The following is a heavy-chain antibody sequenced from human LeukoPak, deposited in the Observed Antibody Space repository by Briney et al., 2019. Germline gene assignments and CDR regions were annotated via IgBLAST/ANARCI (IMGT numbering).Heavy chain of an antibody. Sequence: ASVNVSCKASGYTFTGYYMHWVRQAPGQGLEWMGRINPNSGGTNYAQKFQGRVTMTRDTSISTAYMELSRLRSDDTAVYYCARSGSIAVAGRGPRDMWYWGQGTLVTVSS. CDR3: ARSGSIAVAGRGPRDMWY. J-gene: IGHJ4*02. D-gene: IGHD6-19*01. CDR2: INPNSGGT. CDR1: GYTFTGYY. V-gene: IGHV1-2*06.